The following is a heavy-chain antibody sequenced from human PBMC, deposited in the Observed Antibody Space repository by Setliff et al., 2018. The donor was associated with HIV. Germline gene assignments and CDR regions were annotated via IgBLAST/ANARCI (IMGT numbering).Heavy chain of an antibody. CDR3: VTSSSWSSRLNF. D-gene: IGHD2-2*01. V-gene: IGHV4-59*01. CDR1: GVSISNYY. CDR2: MYYSGNT. J-gene: IGHJ4*02. Sequence: SETLSLTCTVSGVSISNYYWSWIRQPPGKGLEWIGYMYYSGNTNYNPSLKSRVTISVDTSKSQFSLKLNSVTAADTAVYYCVTSSSWSSRLNFWGPGMLVTVSS.